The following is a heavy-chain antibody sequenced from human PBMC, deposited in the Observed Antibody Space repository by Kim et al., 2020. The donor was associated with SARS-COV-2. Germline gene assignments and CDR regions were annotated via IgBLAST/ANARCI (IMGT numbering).Heavy chain of an antibody. CDR1: GYTLTQLS. D-gene: IGHD6-19*01. V-gene: IGHV1-24*01. CDR2: FDLEDGET. Sequence: ASVKVSCKVSGYTLTQLSMHWVRQGPGKGLEWMGGFDLEDGETVYAQKFQGRVTMAEDTSTDKAYIELSSLSSEDTAVYYCASFPHSSGWKGVFNYYALDDWGQGTMVTVSS. CDR3: ASFPHSSGWKGVFNYYALDD. J-gene: IGHJ6*02.